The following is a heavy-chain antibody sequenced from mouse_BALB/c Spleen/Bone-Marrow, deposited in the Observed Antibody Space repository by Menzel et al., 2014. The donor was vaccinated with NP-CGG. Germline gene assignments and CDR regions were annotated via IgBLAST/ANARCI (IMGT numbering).Heavy chain of an antibody. V-gene: IGHV1-69*02. J-gene: IGHJ2*01. CDR1: GYTFTSYW. Sequence: VQLQQSGAELVKPGASVKLSCKASGYTFTSYWMHWVKQRPGQGLEWIGEIDPSDSYTNYNQKFKGKATLTVDKSSSTAYMQLSSLTSEDSAVYYCATTTVVATGDYWGQGTTLTVSS. CDR2: IDPSDSYT. CDR3: ATTTVVATGDY. D-gene: IGHD1-1*01.